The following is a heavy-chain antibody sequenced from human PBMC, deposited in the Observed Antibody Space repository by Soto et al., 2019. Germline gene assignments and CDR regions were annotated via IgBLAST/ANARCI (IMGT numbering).Heavy chain of an antibody. CDR3: ARDSRDYYGMDV. Sequence: SETLSLTCAVYCGSFSDYYWTWIRQPPGKGLEWIGEINHSGSTNYNPSLKSRVTISLDTSKNQFSLKLSSVTAADTAVYYCARDSRDYYGMDVWGQGTTVTVSS. D-gene: IGHD2-15*01. V-gene: IGHV4-34*01. CDR1: CGSFSDYY. CDR2: INHSGST. J-gene: IGHJ6*02.